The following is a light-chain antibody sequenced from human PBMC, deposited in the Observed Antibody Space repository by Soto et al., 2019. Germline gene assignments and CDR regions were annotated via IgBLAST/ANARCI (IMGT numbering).Light chain of an antibody. CDR2: GAS. J-gene: IGKJ2*01. CDR3: QQFGSSIPHT. CDR1: QVIGSRY. V-gene: IGKV3-20*01. Sequence: EIVMTQSPGTLSLSPGERATISCRASQVIGSRYLAWYHQKSGQAPSLLIYGASSRATGIPDRFSGSGSGTDFTLTISRLEPEDFGVYYCQQFGSSIPHTFGQGTKLEIK.